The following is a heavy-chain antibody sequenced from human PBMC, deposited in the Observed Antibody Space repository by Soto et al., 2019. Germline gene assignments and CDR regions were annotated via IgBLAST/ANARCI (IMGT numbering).Heavy chain of an antibody. CDR1: GFTFSTYA. Sequence: DVQLLESGGGLVQPGGSLRLSCTASGFTFSTYAMSWVRQAPGKGLEWVSTISDSGSTYYADSVKGRFTISRDNSKNTLYLEMNSLRAEDTAVYYCAKDKGGRYCSRTSCLYSFDYWGQGTLVTVSS. CDR3: AKDKGGRYCSRTSCLYSFDY. J-gene: IGHJ4*02. CDR2: ISDSGST. D-gene: IGHD2-2*01. V-gene: IGHV3-23*01.